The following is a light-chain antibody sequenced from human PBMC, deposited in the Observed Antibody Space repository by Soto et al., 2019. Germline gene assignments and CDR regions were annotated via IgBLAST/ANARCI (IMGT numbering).Light chain of an antibody. Sequence: ILMTQSPVTLSVSPGDSATLSCRASQSIGSNLAWYQQKPGQAPRLLIYAASTRVTGLPGRFSGRGSGTEFTLTTSGLQSEDFAIYYGQHYTNWPPITFGQGTRLEIK. CDR1: QSIGSN. CDR2: AAS. J-gene: IGKJ5*01. CDR3: QHYTNWPPIT. V-gene: IGKV3-15*01.